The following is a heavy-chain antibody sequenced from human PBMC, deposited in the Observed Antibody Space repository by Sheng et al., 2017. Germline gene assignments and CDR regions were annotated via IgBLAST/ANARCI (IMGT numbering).Heavy chain of an antibody. CDR3: ARGLMYYGSGSLPGEYYMDV. V-gene: IGHV1-69*02. CDR1: GGTFSSYT. D-gene: IGHD3-10*01. J-gene: IGHJ6*03. CDR2: IIPILGIA. Sequence: QVQLVQSGAEVKKPGSSVKVSCKASGGTFSSYTISWVQQAPGQGLEWMGRIIPILGIANYAQKFQGRVTITADKSTSTAYMELSSLRSEDTAVYYCARGLMYYGSGSLPGEYYMDVWGKGTTVTVSS.